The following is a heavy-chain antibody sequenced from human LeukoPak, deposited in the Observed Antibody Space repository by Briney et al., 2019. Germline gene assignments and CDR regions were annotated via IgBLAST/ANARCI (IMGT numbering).Heavy chain of an antibody. CDR3: ARAKRDGTGTWFDP. J-gene: IGHJ5*02. CDR1: GYTFTGYY. V-gene: IGHV1-2*02. CDR2: INPNSGGT. D-gene: IGHD1/OR15-1a*01. Sequence: ASVKVSCKASGYTFTGYYMHWVLQAPGQGLEWMGWINPNSGGTNYAQKFQGRVTINRDTSISTGYMELRRLRSDDTDVYYCARAKRDGTGTWFDPWGQGTLVTVSS.